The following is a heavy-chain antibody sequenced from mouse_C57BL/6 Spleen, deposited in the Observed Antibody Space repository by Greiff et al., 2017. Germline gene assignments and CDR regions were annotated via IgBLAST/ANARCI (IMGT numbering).Heavy chain of an antibody. CDR2: IDPSDSYT. J-gene: IGHJ3*01. D-gene: IGHD1-1*01. Sequence: VQLQQPGAELVMPGASVKLSCKASGYTFTSYWMHWVKQRPGQGLEWIGEIDPSDSYTNYNQKFKGKATLTVDKSSSTAYMQLSSLTSEDSAVYYCARRGLSTTVVDPFAYWGQGTLVTVSA. V-gene: IGHV1-69*01. CDR3: ARRGLSTTVVDPFAY. CDR1: GYTFTSYW.